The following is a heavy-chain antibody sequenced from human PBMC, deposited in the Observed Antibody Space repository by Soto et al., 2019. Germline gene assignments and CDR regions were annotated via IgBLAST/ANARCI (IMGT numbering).Heavy chain of an antibody. D-gene: IGHD6-13*01. CDR3: AREWLWYRPCFDY. CDR1: GFTFSSYA. CDR2: ISYDGSNK. J-gene: IGHJ4*02. V-gene: IGHV3-30-3*01. Sequence: GGSLRLSCAASGFTFSSYAMHWVRQAPGKGLEWVAVISYDGSNKYYADSVKGRFTISRDNSKNTLYLQMNSLRAEDTAVYYGAREWLWYRPCFDYWGQGTLVTVSS.